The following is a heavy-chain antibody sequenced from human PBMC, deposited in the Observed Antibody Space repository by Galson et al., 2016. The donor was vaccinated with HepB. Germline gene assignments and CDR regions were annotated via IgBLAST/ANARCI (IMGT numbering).Heavy chain of an antibody. Sequence: SLRLSCAASGFTFSGHSMSWVRQAPGKGLEWVSVIGGGGGGTYYGDSVKGRFTTSRDNSRNTLYLQMNSLRAEDTAIYYCAKSWGKYTGSSNWVFFDSWGQGTLVTVSS. CDR3: AKSWGKYTGSSNWVFFDS. CDR1: GFTFSGHS. D-gene: IGHD3-16*01. CDR2: IGGGGGGT. V-gene: IGHV3-23*01. J-gene: IGHJ4*02.